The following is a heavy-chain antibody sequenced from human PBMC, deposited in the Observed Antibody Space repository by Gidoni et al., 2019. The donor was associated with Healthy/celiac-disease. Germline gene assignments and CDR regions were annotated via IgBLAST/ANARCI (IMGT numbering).Heavy chain of an antibody. CDR1: GFTFSSYA. D-gene: IGHD3-10*01. CDR2: ISGSGGST. J-gene: IGHJ6*02. V-gene: IGHV3-23*01. CDR3: AKLRGPYYYYGMDV. Sequence: EVQLFESGGGLVQPGGSLRLSCAASGFTFSSYAMSWVRHAPGKGLEWVSAISGSGGSTYYADSVKGRFTISRDNSKNTLYLQMNSLRAEDTAVYYCAKLRGPYYYYGMDVWGQGTTVTVSS.